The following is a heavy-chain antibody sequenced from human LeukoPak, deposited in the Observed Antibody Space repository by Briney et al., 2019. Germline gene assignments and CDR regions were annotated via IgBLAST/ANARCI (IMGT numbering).Heavy chain of an antibody. Sequence: ASVPVSCKASGYTFTSCGISCVRQAPGQKLVGLGWISAYNGNTNYTQKLKSRVTMTTDTSTSTAYMKLRSLSSEDTAVYYCARDDTENWFDRGDEGRLVTVYS. V-gene: IGHV1-18*01. CDR3: ARDDTENWFDR. D-gene: IGHD2-2*02. CDR1: GYTFTSCG. CDR2: ISAYNGNT. J-gene: IGHJ5*02.